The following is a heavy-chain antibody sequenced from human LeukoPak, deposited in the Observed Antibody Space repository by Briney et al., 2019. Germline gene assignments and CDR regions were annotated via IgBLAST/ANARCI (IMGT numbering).Heavy chain of an antibody. CDR2: ISSSSSYI. V-gene: IGHV3-21*01. D-gene: IGHD4-17*01. CDR3: ARNHDYGDYRLEFDY. J-gene: IGHJ4*02. Sequence: GGSLRLSCAASGFTFSSYSMNWVRQAPGKGLEWVSSISSSSSYIYYADSVKGRFTISRDNAKNSLYLQMNSLSAEDTAVYYCARNHDYGDYRLEFDYWGQGTLVTVSS. CDR1: GFTFSSYS.